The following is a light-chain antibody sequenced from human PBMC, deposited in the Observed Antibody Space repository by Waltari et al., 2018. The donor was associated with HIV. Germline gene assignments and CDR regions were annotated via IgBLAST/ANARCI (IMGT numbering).Light chain of an antibody. J-gene: IGKJ1*01. CDR1: QSVIGNY. Sequence: EIVLAQSPGSLSLSPGEGATLSCRASQSVIGNYLAWYQQKAGQAPRLLIYGTTSRAPGIPDRFSGSGSGTDFTLIVSRLEPEDFAVYYCQQYAGSPPTFGQGTNVEIK. CDR2: GTT. CDR3: QQYAGSPPT. V-gene: IGKV3-20*01.